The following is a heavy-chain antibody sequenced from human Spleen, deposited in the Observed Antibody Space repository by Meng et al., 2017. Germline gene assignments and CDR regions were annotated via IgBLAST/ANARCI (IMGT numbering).Heavy chain of an antibody. CDR1: GGSFSAYD. Sequence: QVQVQQWGGGRGKPSETRSSTCACDGGSFSAYDWSWIRQPPGKGLEWLGQINHSGSTNDNPSLKSRVTISIDTSRNQLSLKLSSVTAADTAVYYCRLAYCMGDCVDYWGQGTLVTVSS. CDR3: RLAYCMGDCVDY. D-gene: IGHD2-21*01. CDR2: INHSGST. V-gene: IGHV4-34*01. J-gene: IGHJ4*02.